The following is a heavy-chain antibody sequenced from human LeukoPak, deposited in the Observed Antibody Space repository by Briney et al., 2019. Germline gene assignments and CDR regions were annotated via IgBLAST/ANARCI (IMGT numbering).Heavy chain of an antibody. D-gene: IGHD2-2*01. J-gene: IGHJ5*02. CDR2: ISYDGSNK. CDR3: AKGKRYCSSTSCYNWFDP. CDR1: GFTFSSYG. V-gene: IGHV3-30*18. Sequence: GGPLRLSCAASGFTFSSYGMHWVRQAPGKGLEWVAVISYDGSNKYYADSVKGRFTISRDNSKNTLYLQMNSLRAEDTAVYYCAKGKRYCSSTSCYNWFDPWGQGTLVTVSS.